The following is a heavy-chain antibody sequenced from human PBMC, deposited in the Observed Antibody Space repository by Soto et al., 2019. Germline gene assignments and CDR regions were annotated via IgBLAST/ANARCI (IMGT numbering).Heavy chain of an antibody. CDR3: ASTKYSSRWYGLSKWFDP. D-gene: IGHD6-13*01. J-gene: IGHJ5*02. CDR1: GVTFSSYA. CDR2: ISGSGGST. V-gene: IGHV3-23*01. Sequence: GGSLRLSCAASGVTFSSYAMSWVLQAPGKGLEWVSAISGSGGSTYYADSVKGRFTISRDNSKNTLYLQMNSLRAEDTAVYYCASTKYSSRWYGLSKWFDPWGQGTLATV.